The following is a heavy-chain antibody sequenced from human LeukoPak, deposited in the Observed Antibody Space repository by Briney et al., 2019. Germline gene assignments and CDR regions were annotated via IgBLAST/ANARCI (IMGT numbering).Heavy chain of an antibody. V-gene: IGHV3-30*18. Sequence: GGSLRLSCAASGFSFKDYNMHWVRQAPGKGLEWVAVITYDGGNEYYTDSVKDRFTISRDNSKSTLYLQMNSLRTEDTAVYYCAKVRWDNSGWYYLDSWGQGTLVTVSS. CDR2: ITYDGGNE. CDR3: AKVRWDNSGWYYLDS. CDR1: GFSFKDYN. D-gene: IGHD6-19*01. J-gene: IGHJ4*02.